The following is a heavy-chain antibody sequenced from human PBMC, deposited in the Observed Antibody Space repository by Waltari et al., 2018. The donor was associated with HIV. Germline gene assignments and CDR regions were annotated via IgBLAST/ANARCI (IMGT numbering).Heavy chain of an antibody. J-gene: IGHJ4*02. CDR1: GFTFSSYG. CDR3: ARVGGDDYYDSSGFDY. Sequence: QVQLVESGGGVVQPGRSLRLSCAASGFTFSSYGMHWVRQAPGKGLGWVAVIWYDGSNKYYADSVKGRFTISRDNSKNTLYLQMNSLRAEDTAVYYCARVGGDDYYDSSGFDYWGQGTLVTVSS. D-gene: IGHD3-22*01. V-gene: IGHV3-33*01. CDR2: IWYDGSNK.